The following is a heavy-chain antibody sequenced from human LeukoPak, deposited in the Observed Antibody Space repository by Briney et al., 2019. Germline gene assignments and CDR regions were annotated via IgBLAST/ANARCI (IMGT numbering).Heavy chain of an antibody. V-gene: IGHV3-53*01. CDR2: IYSGGST. CDR3: AKDLFHGSLGYCSGGSCYSGWFDP. D-gene: IGHD2-15*01. Sequence: GGSLRLSCAASGFTVSSNYMSWVRQAPGKGLEWVSVIYSGGSTYYADSVKGRFTISRDNSKNTLYLQMNSLRAEDTAVYYCAKDLFHGSLGYCSGGSCYSGWFDPWGQGTLVTVSS. J-gene: IGHJ5*02. CDR1: GFTVSSNY.